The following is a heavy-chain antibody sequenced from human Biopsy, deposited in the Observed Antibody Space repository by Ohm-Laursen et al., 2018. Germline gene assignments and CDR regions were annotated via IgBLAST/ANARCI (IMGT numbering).Heavy chain of an antibody. CDR1: GYTFTDDQ. D-gene: IGHD2-21*02. CDR2: VNPKKGDT. CDR3: SREQHYYSA. V-gene: IGHV1-2*06. J-gene: IGHJ5*02. Sequence: ASVKVSCKTTGYTFTDDQIHWVREAPGQGLEWMGLVNPKKGDTRHAQKFQGRVTMTSDVSVATAYMELTGLTSGDTAVYFCSREQHYYSAWGQGTLVTVSS.